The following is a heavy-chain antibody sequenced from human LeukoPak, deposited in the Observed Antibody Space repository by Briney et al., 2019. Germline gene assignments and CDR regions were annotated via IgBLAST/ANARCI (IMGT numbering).Heavy chain of an antibody. V-gene: IGHV3-23*01. CDR1: GFTFSSCA. Sequence: GGSLRLSCAASGFTFSSCAMSWVRQAPGKGLEWVSDISVSSSNTYYADSVKGRITISRDNFKNTLYLQMNSLRAEDTAVYYCAKKTGPYSSSCPDYWGQGTLVTVSS. CDR3: AKKTGPYSSSCPDY. D-gene: IGHD6-13*01. J-gene: IGHJ4*02. CDR2: ISVSSSNT.